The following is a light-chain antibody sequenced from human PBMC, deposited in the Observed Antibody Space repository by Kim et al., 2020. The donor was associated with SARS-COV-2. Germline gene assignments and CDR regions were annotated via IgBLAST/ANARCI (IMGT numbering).Light chain of an antibody. J-gene: IGLJ2*01. Sequence: VAWGQTVRSKCQGDSLRSYYATWYQHKPGQAPILVIYGKNNRPSGIPDRFSGSSSGNTASLTITGTQAGDEADYYCNSRDSNDNVVFGGGTQLTVL. CDR1: SLRSYY. CDR2: GKN. V-gene: IGLV3-19*01. CDR3: NSRDSNDNVV.